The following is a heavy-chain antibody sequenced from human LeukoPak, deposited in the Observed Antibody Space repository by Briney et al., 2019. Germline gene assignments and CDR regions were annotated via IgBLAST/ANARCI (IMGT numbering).Heavy chain of an antibody. Sequence: ASVKVSCKASGYTFTNYYMHWVRQAPGQGLEWMGIINPSVGITSYAQKFEGRVTMNGDTSTSTVYIELRSLRSDDTAVYYCARGKEMSTRGLDDYWGQGTLVTVSS. D-gene: IGHD5-24*01. CDR1: GYTFTNYY. CDR2: INPSVGIT. CDR3: ARGKEMSTRGLDDY. J-gene: IGHJ4*02. V-gene: IGHV1-46*03.